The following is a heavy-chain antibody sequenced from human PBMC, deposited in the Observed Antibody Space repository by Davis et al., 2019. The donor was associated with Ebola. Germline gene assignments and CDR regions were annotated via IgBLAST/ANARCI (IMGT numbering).Heavy chain of an antibody. CDR3: ARHSGFSGSYWSAFDI. CDR2: IKQDGSEK. Sequence: GESLKISCAASGFTFSSYSMNWVRQAPGKGLEWVASIKQDGSEKYYVDSVKGRFTISRDNAKNSLYLQMNSLRAEDTAVYYCARHSGFSGSYWSAFDIWGQGTMVTVSS. D-gene: IGHD1-26*01. J-gene: IGHJ3*02. CDR1: GFTFSSYS. V-gene: IGHV3-7*01.